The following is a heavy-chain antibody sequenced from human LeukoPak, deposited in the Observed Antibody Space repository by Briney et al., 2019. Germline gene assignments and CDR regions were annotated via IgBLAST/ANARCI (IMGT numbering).Heavy chain of an antibody. CDR3: ASRGYSSSFDAFDI. V-gene: IGHV4-34*01. J-gene: IGHJ3*02. CDR2: INHSGST. Sequence: SETLSLTCAVYGGSFSGYYWSWIRQPPGKGLEWIGEINHSGSTNYNPSLKSRVTISVDTSKNQFSLKLSSVTAADTAVYYCASRGYSSSFDAFDIWGQGTMVTVSS. D-gene: IGHD6-13*01. CDR1: GGSFSGYY.